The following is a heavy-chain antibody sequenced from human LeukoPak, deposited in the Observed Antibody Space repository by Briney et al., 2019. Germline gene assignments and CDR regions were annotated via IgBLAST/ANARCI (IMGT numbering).Heavy chain of an antibody. CDR2: IYYSGST. CDR1: GGSISSSSYY. V-gene: IGHV4-39*01. J-gene: IGHJ6*02. D-gene: IGHD5-18*01. CDR3: ARLVVDTAMVYYYYYGMDV. Sequence: SETLSLTCTVSGGSISSSSYYWGWIRQPPGTGLEWIGSIYYSGSTYYNPSLKSRVTISVDTSKNQFSLKLSSVTAADTAVYYCARLVVDTAMVYYYYYGMDVWGQGTTVTVSS.